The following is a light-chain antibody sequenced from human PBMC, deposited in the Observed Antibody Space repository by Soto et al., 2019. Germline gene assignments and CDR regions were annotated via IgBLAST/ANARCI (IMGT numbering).Light chain of an antibody. Sequence: ELTQTPSSLSASIRDGVTIPCRASQSISSYLNWYQQKPGKAPKLVIYAASSLQSGVPSRFSGSGSGTDFTLTISSRQAEDVATYYCQQCYRTRVTFGQGTRLEIK. V-gene: IGKV1-39*01. CDR2: AAS. CDR1: QSISSY. CDR3: QQCYRTRVT. J-gene: IGKJ5*01.